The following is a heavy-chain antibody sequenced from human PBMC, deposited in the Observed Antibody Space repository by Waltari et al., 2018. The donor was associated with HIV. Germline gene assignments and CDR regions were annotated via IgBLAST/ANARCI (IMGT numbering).Heavy chain of an antibody. Sequence: EVHLVESGGGLVQPGGSLRLSCAASGFTFSNYDMHWVRQVTGKGLEGVSTTVTSVDTSYPGSVKGRFTVSRENAKNSLYLRMNSLRVEDTAVYYCVREGQRLAFDIWGQGTMVTVSS. D-gene: IGHD5-18*01. CDR1: GFTFSNYD. J-gene: IGHJ3*02. CDR2: TVTSVDT. CDR3: VREGQRLAFDI. V-gene: IGHV3-13*01.